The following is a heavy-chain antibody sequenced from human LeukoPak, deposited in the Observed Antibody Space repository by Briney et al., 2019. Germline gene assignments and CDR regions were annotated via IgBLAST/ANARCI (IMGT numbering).Heavy chain of an antibody. CDR1: GGSISSYY. J-gene: IGHJ5*02. D-gene: IGHD3-22*01. CDR3: ARIPYDSSGYHGGWFDP. V-gene: IGHV4-59*08. Sequence: SETLSLTCTVSGGSISSYYWSWIRQPPGKGLEWIGYIYYSGSTNYNPSLKSRVTISVDTSKNQFSLKLSSVTAADTAVYYCARIPYDSSGYHGGWFDPWGQGTLVTVSS. CDR2: IYYSGST.